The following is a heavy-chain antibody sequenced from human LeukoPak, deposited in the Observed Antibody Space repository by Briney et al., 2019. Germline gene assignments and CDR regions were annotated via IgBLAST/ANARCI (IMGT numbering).Heavy chain of an antibody. CDR1: GDSISSYY. Sequence: SQTLSLTCTVSGDSISSYYWSWSRQPPGKGLEWIGYIHYSGSTNYNPSLKSRVTISVDTSRNQFSLKLNSVTAADTAVYYCARGIGMDVWGQGTTVTVSS. V-gene: IGHV4-59*01. CDR2: IHYSGST. J-gene: IGHJ6*02. CDR3: ARGIGMDV.